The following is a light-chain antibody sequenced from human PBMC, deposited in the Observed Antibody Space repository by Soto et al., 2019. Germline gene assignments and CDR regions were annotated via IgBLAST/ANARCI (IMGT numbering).Light chain of an antibody. V-gene: IGLV3-21*02. CDR1: NIGSKS. CDR2: DDI. CDR3: HLWDSSSDRVV. Sequence: SYELTQPPSVSVAPGQTARITCGGNNIGSKSVHWYQQKPGQAPVLVVYDDIDLPPGIPERFSGSNSGNTATLTISRGEAEDEADYYCHLWDSSSDRVVFGGGTKVTVL. J-gene: IGLJ2*01.